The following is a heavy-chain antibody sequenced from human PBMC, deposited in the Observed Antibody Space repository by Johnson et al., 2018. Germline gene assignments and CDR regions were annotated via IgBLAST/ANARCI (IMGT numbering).Heavy chain of an antibody. V-gene: IGHV3-23*04. Sequence: VQLVQSGGGLVQPGGSXRLSCAASGFSFSSYVMTWVRQAPGKGLEWVSVITSSGDTTYYADSVKGRFTISRDNSNNTRYLQMKSLRAADTAVYYCAKDLTASSGDAFDIWGQGTMVSVSS. CDR3: AKDLTASSGDAFDI. CDR1: GFSFSSYV. J-gene: IGHJ3*02. D-gene: IGHD2-21*01. CDR2: ITSSGDTT.